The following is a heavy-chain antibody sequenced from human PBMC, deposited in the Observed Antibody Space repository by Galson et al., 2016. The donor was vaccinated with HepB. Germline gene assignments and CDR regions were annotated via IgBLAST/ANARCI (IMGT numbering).Heavy chain of an antibody. D-gene: IGHD6-19*01. J-gene: IGHJ5*01. V-gene: IGHV1-69*08. CDR1: GGIFTSHI. CDR3: ARSAFSSGWSEGGWFHS. CDR2: IIPMLNTV. Sequence: SVKVSCKASGGIFTSHIFNRVRQAPGQTLEWMGRIIPMLNTVNYTQKFQGRVAFTADKSTTTAYMELSSLRSDDTAVYYCARSAFSSGWSEGGWFHSWGQGTLVTVSS.